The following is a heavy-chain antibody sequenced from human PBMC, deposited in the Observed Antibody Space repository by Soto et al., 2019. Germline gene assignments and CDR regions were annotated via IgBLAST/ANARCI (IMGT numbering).Heavy chain of an antibody. CDR1: GYTFATYG. Sequence: QVQLVQSGAEVKKPGASVKVSCKASGYTFATYGIIWVRQAPGEGLEWMGWISAYNGNTNYAQKVQGRVTLTTDTSTSTAYMELTSLRSDDTAVYYCARLDDFDWLAAFDYWGQGTLVTVSS. CDR2: ISAYNGNT. J-gene: IGHJ4*02. CDR3: ARLDDFDWLAAFDY. V-gene: IGHV1-18*01. D-gene: IGHD3-9*01.